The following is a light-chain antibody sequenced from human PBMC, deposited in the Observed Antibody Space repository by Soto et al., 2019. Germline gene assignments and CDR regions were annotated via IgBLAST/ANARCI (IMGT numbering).Light chain of an antibody. V-gene: IGKV1-5*01. CDR3: QQYNSYSQT. CDR2: DAS. J-gene: IGKJ2*01. Sequence: DIQMTQSPSTLSASVGDRVTSTCRASQSISSWLAWYQQKPGKAPKLLIYDASSLESGVPSRFSGSGSGTEFTLTISSLQPDDFATYSCQQYNSYSQTFGQGTKLEIK. CDR1: QSISSW.